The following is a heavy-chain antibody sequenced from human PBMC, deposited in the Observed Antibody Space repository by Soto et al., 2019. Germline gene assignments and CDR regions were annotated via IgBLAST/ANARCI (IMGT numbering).Heavy chain of an antibody. J-gene: IGHJ3*02. CDR2: ISAYNGNT. D-gene: IGHD3-10*01. Sequence: ASVKVSCKASGYTFTSYGISWVRQAPGQGLEWMGWISAYNGNTNYAQKLQGRVTMTTDTSTSTAYMELRSLRSDDTAVYYCASGYYYGSGSYRKAFDIWGQGTMVTVSS. CDR3: ASGYYYGSGSYRKAFDI. CDR1: GYTFTSYG. V-gene: IGHV1-18*01.